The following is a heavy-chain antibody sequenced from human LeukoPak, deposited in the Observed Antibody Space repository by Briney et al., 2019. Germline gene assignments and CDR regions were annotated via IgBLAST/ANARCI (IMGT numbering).Heavy chain of an antibody. V-gene: IGHV3-30*18. CDR2: ISYDGSNK. CDR3: AKDKSSGWYVFDY. J-gene: IGHJ4*02. CDR1: GFTFSSYG. Sequence: PGGSLRLSCAASGFTFSSYGMHWVRQAPGKGLEWVAVISYDGSNKYYADSVKGRFTISRDNSKNTLYLQMNSLRAEDTAVYYCAKDKSSGWYVFDYWGRGTLVTVSS. D-gene: IGHD6-19*01.